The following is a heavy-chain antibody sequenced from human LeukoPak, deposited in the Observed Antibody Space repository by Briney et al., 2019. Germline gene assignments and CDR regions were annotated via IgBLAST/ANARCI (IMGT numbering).Heavy chain of an antibody. CDR3: ASQQQLDGYYFDY. CDR1: GFTFSSYE. D-gene: IGHD6-13*01. V-gene: IGHV3-48*03. CDR2: ISSSGSTI. J-gene: IGHJ4*02. Sequence: GGSLRLSCAASGFTFSSYEMNWVRQAPGKGLEWVSYISSSGSTIYYADSVKGRFTISRDNAKNSLYLQMNSLRAEDTAVYYCASQQQLDGYYFDYWGQGTLVTVSS.